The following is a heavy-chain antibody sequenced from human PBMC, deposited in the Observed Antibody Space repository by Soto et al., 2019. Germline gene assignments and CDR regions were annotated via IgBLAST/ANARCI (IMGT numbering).Heavy chain of an antibody. V-gene: IGHV3-23*01. D-gene: IGHD2-15*01. CDR2: ISGSGGST. CDR3: AKRGRGGSWYFDY. J-gene: IGHJ4*02. CDR1: GFTFSSYA. Sequence: GGSLRLSCGASGFTFSSYAMSWARQAPGKGLEWVSAISGSGGSTYYADSVKGRFTISRDNSRNTLYLQMNSLRAEDTAVYYCAKRGRGGSWYFDYWGQGTLVTVSS.